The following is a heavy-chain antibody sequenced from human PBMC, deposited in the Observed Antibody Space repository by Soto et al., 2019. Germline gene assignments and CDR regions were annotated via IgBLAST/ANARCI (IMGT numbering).Heavy chain of an antibody. D-gene: IGHD5-12*01. CDR1: GGSLRSTDQY. Sequence: QVQLQESGPGLVKPSETLSLTCAVSGGSLRSTDQYWDWIRQSPAKGLEWIGSITYSGTTYYNPSLSSRVTISLDTSKSQFSLNLRSVTAADTAVYYCARHSDRGAGYEFGFDIWGQGTMVTVSS. CDR2: ITYSGTT. V-gene: IGHV4-39*01. CDR3: ARHSDRGAGYEFGFDI. J-gene: IGHJ3*02.